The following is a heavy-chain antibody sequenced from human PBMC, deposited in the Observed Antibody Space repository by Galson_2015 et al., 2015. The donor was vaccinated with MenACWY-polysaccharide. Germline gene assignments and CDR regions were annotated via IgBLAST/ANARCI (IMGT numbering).Heavy chain of an antibody. CDR3: ASRTMRLRRGELSPFYYMDV. CDR2: INHGGIN. CDR1: GGSFSGYY. D-gene: IGHD5-12*01. J-gene: IGHJ6*03. Sequence: SETLSLTCTVYGGSFSGYYWSWIRQPPGKGLEWIGEINHGGINDYNPSLKSRVTISGDTSKNQFSLRLTSVTAADTAVYYCASRTMRLRRGELSPFYYMDVWGEGTTVTVSS. V-gene: IGHV4-34*01.